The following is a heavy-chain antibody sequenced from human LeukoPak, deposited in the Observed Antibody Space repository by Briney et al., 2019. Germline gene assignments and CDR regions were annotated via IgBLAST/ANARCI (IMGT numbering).Heavy chain of an antibody. V-gene: IGHV1-46*01. CDR2: INPSGGST. CDR3: ASCAGGWFGELTNYYYMDV. CDR1: GYTFTSYY. D-gene: IGHD3-10*01. Sequence: GASVKVSCKASGYTFTSYYMHCVRQAPGQGLEWMGIINPSGGSTSYAQKFQGRVTITADESTSTAYMELSSLRSEDTAVYYCASCAGGWFGELTNYYYMDVWGKGTTVTISS. J-gene: IGHJ6*03.